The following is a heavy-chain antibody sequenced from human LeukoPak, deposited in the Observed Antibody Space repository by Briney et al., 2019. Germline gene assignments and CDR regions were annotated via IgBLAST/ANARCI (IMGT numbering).Heavy chain of an antibody. J-gene: IGHJ5*02. CDR2: IIHSGST. D-gene: IGHD1-1*01. CDR1: GGSFSGYY. CDR3: ARLDWNDLSGWFDP. Sequence: SETLSLTCAVYGGSFSGYYWSWIRQPPGKGLEWIGEIIHSGSTYYNPSLKSRVTISVDTSKNQFSLNLSSVTAADTAVYYCARLDWNDLSGWFDPWGQGTLVTVSS. V-gene: IGHV4-34*12.